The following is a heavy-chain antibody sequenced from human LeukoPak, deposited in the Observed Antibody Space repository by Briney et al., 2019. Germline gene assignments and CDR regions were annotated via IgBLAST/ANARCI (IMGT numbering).Heavy chain of an antibody. Sequence: ASVKVSCKVSGYTLTELSMHWVRQAPGKGLEWMGGFDPEDGETIYAQKFQGRVTMTEDTSTDTAYMELSSLRSEDTAVYYCATDLSITMVREFDYWGQGTLVTVSS. CDR1: GYTLTELS. CDR3: ATDLSITMVREFDY. J-gene: IGHJ4*02. CDR2: FDPEDGET. V-gene: IGHV1-24*01. D-gene: IGHD3-10*01.